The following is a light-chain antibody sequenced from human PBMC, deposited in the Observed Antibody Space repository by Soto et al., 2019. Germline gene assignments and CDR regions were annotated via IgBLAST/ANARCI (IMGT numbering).Light chain of an antibody. CDR3: SSYTSSSTTPYV. J-gene: IGLJ1*01. Sequence: QSVLTQPASVSGSPGQSIIISCTGTSSDIGGYNYVSWYRQHPGKAPKLMIYEVINRPSGVSNRFSGSKSGNTASLTISGLQAEDEADYYCSSYTSSSTTPYVFGTGTKVTVL. CDR1: SSDIGGYNY. CDR2: EVI. V-gene: IGLV2-14*01.